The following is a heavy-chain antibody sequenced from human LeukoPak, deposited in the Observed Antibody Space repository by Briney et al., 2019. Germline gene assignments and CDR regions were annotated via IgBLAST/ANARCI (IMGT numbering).Heavy chain of an antibody. CDR3: ARAHCTGGSCDPHEEYYFDY. D-gene: IGHD2-15*01. J-gene: IGHJ4*02. Sequence: PSQTLSLTCSVSGDSIRNGDYYWTWIRQPPGKALEWIGYIYYSGNTYYNASLKSRVIISLDTSTSQFSLTLKSVTAADTAVYYCARAHCTGGSCDPHEEYYFDYWGQGTLVSVSS. V-gene: IGHV4-30-4*01. CDR1: GDSIRNGDYY. CDR2: IYYSGNT.